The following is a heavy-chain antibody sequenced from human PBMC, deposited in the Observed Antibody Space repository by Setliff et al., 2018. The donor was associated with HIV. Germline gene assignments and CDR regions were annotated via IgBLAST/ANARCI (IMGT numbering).Heavy chain of an antibody. Sequence: PSETLSLTCAVSGYSVSSGYFWGWIRQPPGKGPERIGSIFHTGSTYYNPSLKSRVTISVDTSKNQFSLRLTSVTAADTAVYYCARADYDTRGVAEYFHRWGQGTQVTVSS. D-gene: IGHD3-22*01. J-gene: IGHJ1*01. CDR3: ARADYDTRGVAEYFHR. CDR1: GYSVSSGYF. CDR2: IFHTGST. V-gene: IGHV4-38-2*01.